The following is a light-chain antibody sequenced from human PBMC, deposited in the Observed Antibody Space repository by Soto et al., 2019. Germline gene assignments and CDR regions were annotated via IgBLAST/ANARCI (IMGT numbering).Light chain of an antibody. CDR3: QKHNSAPFT. J-gene: IGKJ3*01. CDR2: SAS. V-gene: IGKV1-27*01. CDR1: QGISNY. Sequence: DIQMTQSPSSRSASVGDRVTITCRASQGISNYLAWYQQKPGKVPKLLIYSASTLQLVVPSRFSGSGSGTDFTLTISSLQPEDVATYYCQKHNSAPFTFGPGTKVDIK.